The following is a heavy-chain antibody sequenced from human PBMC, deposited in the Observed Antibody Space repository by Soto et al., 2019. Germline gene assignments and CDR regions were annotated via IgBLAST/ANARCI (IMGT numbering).Heavy chain of an antibody. Sequence: ASVKVSCKASGGTFSSYAISWVRQAPGQGLELMGGIIPIFGTANYAQKFQGRVTITADESTSTAYMELSSLRSEDTAVYYCASMYYYGSGSYEYYYGMDVWGQGTTVTVYS. CDR2: IIPIFGTA. D-gene: IGHD3-10*01. CDR1: GGTFSSYA. CDR3: ASMYYYGSGSYEYYYGMDV. J-gene: IGHJ6*02. V-gene: IGHV1-69*13.